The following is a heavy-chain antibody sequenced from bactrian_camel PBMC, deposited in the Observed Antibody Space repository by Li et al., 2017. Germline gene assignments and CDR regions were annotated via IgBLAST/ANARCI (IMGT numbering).Heavy chain of an antibody. CDR1: GFTFSSYA. V-gene: IGHV3S40*01. CDR3: ATANYGDSSMDA. CDR2: INSGGDST. J-gene: IGHJ6*01. Sequence: DVQLVESGGGLVQPGGSLRLSCAASGFTFSSYAMSWVRQAPGKGLEWVSAINSGGDSTYYGDSVRGRFTISRDNAKNTVYLQLNSLRTEDMAMYYCATANYGDSSMDAWGQGTQVTVS. D-gene: IGHD2*01.